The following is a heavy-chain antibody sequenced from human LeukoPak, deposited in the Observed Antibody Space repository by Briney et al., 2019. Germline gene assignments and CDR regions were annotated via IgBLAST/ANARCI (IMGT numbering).Heavy chain of an antibody. CDR2: IIPIFGTA. CDR1: GGTFSSYA. CDR3: ARGPTHYYDSSGYYYAKLFFDY. V-gene: IGHV1-69*13. D-gene: IGHD3-22*01. J-gene: IGHJ4*02. Sequence: ASVKVSCKASGGTFSSYAISWVRQAPGQGLEWMGGIIPIFGTANYAQKFQGRVTITADESTSTAYMELSRLRSDDTAVYYCARGPTHYYDSSGYYYAKLFFDYWGQGTLVTVSS.